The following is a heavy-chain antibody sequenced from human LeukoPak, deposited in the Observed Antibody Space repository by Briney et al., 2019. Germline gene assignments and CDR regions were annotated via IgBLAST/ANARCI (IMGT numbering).Heavy chain of an antibody. J-gene: IGHJ4*02. CDR2: ISGGGGST. D-gene: IGHD3-22*01. CDR1: GFTFSSYA. CDR3: ANELYYYDSSGKPPIDY. Sequence: GGSLRLSCAASGFTFSSYAMSWVRQAPGKGLEWVSAISGGGGSTYYADSVKGRFTISRDNSKNTLYLQMNSLRAEDTAVYYCANELYYYDSSGKPPIDYWGQGTLVTVSS. V-gene: IGHV3-23*01.